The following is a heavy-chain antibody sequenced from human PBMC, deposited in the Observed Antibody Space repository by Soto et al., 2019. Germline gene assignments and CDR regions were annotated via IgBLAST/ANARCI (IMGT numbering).Heavy chain of an antibody. CDR2: ITPIFGTA. V-gene: IGHV1-69*06. J-gene: IGHJ4*02. D-gene: IGHD6-6*01. CDR1: GGTFRTYP. Sequence: QVQLVQSGAEVKKPGSSVKVSCKVSGGTFRTYPITWVRQAPGQGLGWMGGITPIFGTANYAQKFQGRVTITADKSTSTAYMELSSLRSEDTAVYYCARDGDSSSSDVVVPDWGQGTLVTVSS. CDR3: ARDGDSSSSDVVVPD.